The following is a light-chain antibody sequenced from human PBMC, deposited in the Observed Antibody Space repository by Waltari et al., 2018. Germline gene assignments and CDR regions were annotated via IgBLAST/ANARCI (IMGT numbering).Light chain of an antibody. CDR2: DVS. CDR3: SSYTSSTPYV. CDR1: SSDVGGYNY. Sequence: QSALTQPASLSGSPGQSITISCTVTSSDVGGYNYVSRYQQHPAKAPKLMIYDVSNRPSGVSNRFSGSKSGNTASLTISGLQAEDEADYYCSSYTSSTPYVFGTGTKVTVL. V-gene: IGLV2-14*01. J-gene: IGLJ1*01.